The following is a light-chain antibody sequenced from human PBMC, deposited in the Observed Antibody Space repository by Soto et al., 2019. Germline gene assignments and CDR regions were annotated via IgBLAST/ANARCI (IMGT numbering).Light chain of an antibody. CDR1: QGISNY. CDR2: AAS. Sequence: DIQMTQSPSSLSASVGDRVTITCRATQGISNYLAWYQQKPGKVPKLLIYAASTLQSGVPSRFSGSGSGTEFTSTNSSPQPEDVGTYYRQRYFRPPFTFGPGTNVDIK. CDR3: QRYFRPPFT. J-gene: IGKJ3*01. V-gene: IGKV1-27*01.